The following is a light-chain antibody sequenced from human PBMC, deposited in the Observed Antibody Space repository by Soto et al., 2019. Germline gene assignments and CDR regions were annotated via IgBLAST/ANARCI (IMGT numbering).Light chain of an antibody. V-gene: IGLV2-14*01. CDR1: GSDIGGYNH. J-gene: IGLJ1*01. Sequence: QSALTQPASVAGSPGQSITISCTGTGSDIGGYNHVSWYQHHPGKAPKLMIYEVTNRPSGVSNRFSGSKSGNTASLTISGLQAEDEADYYCSSYTSSTTQVFATVTKLTVL. CDR3: SSYTSSTTQV. CDR2: EVT.